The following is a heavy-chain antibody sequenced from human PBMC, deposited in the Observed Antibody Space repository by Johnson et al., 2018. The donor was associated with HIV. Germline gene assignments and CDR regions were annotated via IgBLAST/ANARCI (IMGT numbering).Heavy chain of an antibody. CDR3: AKDVAFRDDAFDI. CDR2: IYNDGSRT. V-gene: IGHV3-74*03. Sequence: VQLVESGGGLVKPERSLRLSCAASGFSFSNYAIHWVRQAPGKGPVWVARIYNDGSRTTYADSVRGRFTISRDNAKNTLYLQMNSLRAEDTAVYYCAKDVAFRDDAFDIWGQGTMVTVSS. D-gene: IGHD2-21*01. CDR1: GFSFSNYA. J-gene: IGHJ3*02.